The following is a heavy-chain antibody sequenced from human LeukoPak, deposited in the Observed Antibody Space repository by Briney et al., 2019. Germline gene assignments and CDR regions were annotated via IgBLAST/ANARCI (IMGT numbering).Heavy chain of an antibody. V-gene: IGHV4-59*01. Sequence: PSETLSLTCTVSGGSMNNYYWSWIRQAPGKGLEWIGYISDSGSTNYNPSLRSRVTISVDTSKNQFSLKVSSVIATDTAVYYCARARSGLDYWGQGTLVTVSS. CDR3: ARARSGLDY. CDR2: ISDSGST. J-gene: IGHJ4*02. D-gene: IGHD3-3*01. CDR1: GGSMNNYY.